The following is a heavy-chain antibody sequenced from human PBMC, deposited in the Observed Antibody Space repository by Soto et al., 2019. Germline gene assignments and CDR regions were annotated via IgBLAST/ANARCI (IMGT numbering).Heavy chain of an antibody. D-gene: IGHD6-25*01. J-gene: IGHJ4*02. CDR3: ARERLRNLFEQ. CDR1: LYTFSSYA. Sequence: KVSCXASLYTFSSYAIHCVLQAPGKRLEWMGWINAGNGNTKYSKKFQGRVTITRDKSASTVYMEVSSLRSEDTAVYYCARERLRNLFEQWGQRTLV. CDR2: INAGNGNT. V-gene: IGHV1-3*01.